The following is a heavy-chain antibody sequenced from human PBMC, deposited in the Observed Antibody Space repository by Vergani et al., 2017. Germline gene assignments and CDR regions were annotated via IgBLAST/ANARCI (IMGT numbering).Heavy chain of an antibody. V-gene: IGHV5-51*01. Sequence: EVQLVQSGAEVKKPGESLKISCKGSGYSFTSYWIGWVRQMPGKGLEWMGIIYPGDSDTRYSPSFQGQVTISADKSISTAYLQWSSLKASDTAMYYCARQRLDCSGGSCYPWXFDLWGRGTLVTVSS. J-gene: IGHJ2*01. D-gene: IGHD2-15*01. CDR3: ARQRLDCSGGSCYPWXFDL. CDR2: IYPGDSDT. CDR1: GYSFTSYW.